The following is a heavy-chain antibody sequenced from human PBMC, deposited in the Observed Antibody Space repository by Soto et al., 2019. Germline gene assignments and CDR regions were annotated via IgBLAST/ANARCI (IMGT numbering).Heavy chain of an antibody. D-gene: IGHD4-17*01. V-gene: IGHV3-48*02. CDR2: ISTVPDIT. Sequence: EVQLVESGGGFTQAGGSLRLSCAASGFKFSDYSFNWVRQGPGRGLEWIALISTVPDITYYADSVKGRFAISRDNAENSVFLQMNSLRDEDTAVYYCAKDRWVTTRSFDFWGQGTLVAVS. CDR1: GFKFSDYS. J-gene: IGHJ4*02. CDR3: AKDRWVTTRSFDF.